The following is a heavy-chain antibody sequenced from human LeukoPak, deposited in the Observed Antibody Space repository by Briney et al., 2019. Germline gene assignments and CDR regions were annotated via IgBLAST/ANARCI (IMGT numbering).Heavy chain of an antibody. J-gene: IGHJ4*02. Sequence: SETLSLTCTVSGGSTSSYYWSWIRQPPGKGLEWIGYIYYSGSTNCSPSLRSRVTISVDTSKNQFSLRLSSVTAADTAVYYCARTNGGNLYFDYWGQGTLVTVSS. V-gene: IGHV4-59*01. D-gene: IGHD2-15*01. CDR1: GGSTSSYY. CDR3: ARTNGGNLYFDY. CDR2: IYYSGST.